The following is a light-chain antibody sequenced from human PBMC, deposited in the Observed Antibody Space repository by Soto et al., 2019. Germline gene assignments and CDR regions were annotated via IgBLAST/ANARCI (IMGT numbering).Light chain of an antibody. J-gene: IGKJ3*01. CDR2: AAS. CDR1: QTVSSNY. V-gene: IGKV3-20*01. Sequence: EIVLTQSPGTLSLSPGERATLSCRASQTVSSNYLAWHQQKPGQAPRLLIYAASSRAPGIPDRFSGSGSGTDFTLTISRLEPEDFAVYYCQQYGSSPFTFGPGTKVDI. CDR3: QQYGSSPFT.